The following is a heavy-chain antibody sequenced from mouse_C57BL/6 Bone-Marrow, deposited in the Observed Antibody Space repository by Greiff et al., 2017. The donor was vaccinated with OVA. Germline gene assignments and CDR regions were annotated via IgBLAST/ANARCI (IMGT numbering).Heavy chain of an antibody. J-gene: IGHJ2*01. D-gene: IGHD5-2*01. CDR1: GYTFTSYW. V-gene: IGHV1-59*01. CDR2: IDPSDSYT. CDR3: AGGIPLDY. Sequence: QVQLKQPGAELVRPGTSVKLSCKASGYTFTSYWMHWVKQRPGQGLEWIGVIDPSDSYTNYNQKFKGKATLTVDTSSSTAYMQLSILTSEDSAVYYCAGGIPLDYWGQGTTLTVSS.